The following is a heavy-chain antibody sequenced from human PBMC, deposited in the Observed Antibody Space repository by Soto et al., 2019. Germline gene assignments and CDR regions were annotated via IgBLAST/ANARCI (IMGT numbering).Heavy chain of an antibody. CDR2: ISGSGGST. V-gene: IGHV3-23*01. CDR1: GFTFSSYA. CDR3: AKVEQDFWSGYDYYYYGMDV. D-gene: IGHD3-3*01. Sequence: GSLRLSCAASGFTFSSYAMSWVRQAPGKGLEWVSAISGSGGSTYYADSVKGRFTISRDNSKNTLYLQMNSLRAEDTAVYYCAKVEQDFWSGYDYYYYGMDVWGQGTTVTVSS. J-gene: IGHJ6*02.